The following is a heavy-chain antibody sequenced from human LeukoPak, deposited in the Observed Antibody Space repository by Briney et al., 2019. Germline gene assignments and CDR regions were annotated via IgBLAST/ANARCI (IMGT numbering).Heavy chain of an antibody. D-gene: IGHD3-22*01. CDR3: ARGTMIVVVYNWFDP. V-gene: IGHV1-2*02. CDR2: INPNSGGT. CDR1: GYTFTGYY. Sequence: ASVKVSCKASGYTFTGYYMHWVRQAPGQGLEWMGWINPNSGGTNYAQKFQGRVTTTRDTSISTAYMELSRLRSDDTAVYYCARGTMIVVVYNWFDPWGQGTLVTVSS. J-gene: IGHJ5*02.